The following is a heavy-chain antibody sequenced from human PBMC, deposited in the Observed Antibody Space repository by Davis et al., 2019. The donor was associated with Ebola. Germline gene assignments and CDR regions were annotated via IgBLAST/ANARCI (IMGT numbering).Heavy chain of an antibody. J-gene: IGHJ3*02. V-gene: IGHV3-23*01. CDR1: TVTFGVDA. Sequence: PGGSLRLSCAASTVTFGVDAMSWVRQAPGKGLEWVSTLGTSADTYYADSVKGRFTISRDNSKNTLYLQMNGLRVEDTAIYYCAKDTSNIWFDIWGQGTNVTVSS. D-gene: IGHD1-26*01. CDR2: LGTSADT. CDR3: AKDTSNIWFDI.